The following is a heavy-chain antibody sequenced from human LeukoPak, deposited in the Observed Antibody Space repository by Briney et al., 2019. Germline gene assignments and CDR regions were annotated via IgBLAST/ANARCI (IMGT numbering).Heavy chain of an antibody. D-gene: IGHD4-23*01. CDR3: AKSTWVTPLVGY. Sequence: PGASLRLSCAASGFTFSSYAMSWVRQAPGKGLEWVSAISGSGGSTYYADSVKGRFTISRGNSKNTLYLQMNSLRAEDTAVYYCAKSTWVTPLVGYWGQGTLVTVSS. CDR1: GFTFSSYA. J-gene: IGHJ4*02. V-gene: IGHV3-23*01. CDR2: ISGSGGST.